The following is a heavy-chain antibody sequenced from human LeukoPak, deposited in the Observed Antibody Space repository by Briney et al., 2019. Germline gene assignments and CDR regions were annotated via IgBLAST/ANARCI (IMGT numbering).Heavy chain of an antibody. J-gene: IGHJ4*02. CDR2: ISSSSSTI. CDR1: GFTFSSYS. D-gene: IGHD2-2*03. CDR3: ASDGYCGSTSCYYDY. Sequence: GGSLRLSCAASGFTFSSYSMNWVRQAPGKGLEWVSYISSSSSTIYYADSVKGRFTISRDNAKNSLYLQMNSLRAEDTAVYYCASDGYCGSTSCYYDYWGQGTLVTVSS. V-gene: IGHV3-48*04.